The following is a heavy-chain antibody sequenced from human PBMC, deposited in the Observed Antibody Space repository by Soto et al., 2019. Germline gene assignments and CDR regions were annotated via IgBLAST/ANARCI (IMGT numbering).Heavy chain of an antibody. Sequence: SETLSLTCAVSSGSISSSNWWSWVRQPPGKGLEWIGEIYHSGSTNYNPSLKSRVTISVDTSKNQFSLKLSSVTAADTAVYYCARGLHGYYYMDVWGKGTTVTVSS. CDR2: IYHSGST. CDR3: ARGLHGYYYMDV. V-gene: IGHV4-4*02. J-gene: IGHJ6*03. CDR1: SGSISSSNW.